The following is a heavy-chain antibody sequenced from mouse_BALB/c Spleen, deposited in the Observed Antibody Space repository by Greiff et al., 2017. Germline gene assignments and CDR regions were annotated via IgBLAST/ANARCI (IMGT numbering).Heavy chain of an antibody. CDR3: ARPRGNNWDYNAMDY. J-gene: IGHJ4*01. V-gene: IGHV4-1*02. Sequence: EVMLVESGGGLVQPGGSLKLSCAASGFDFSRYWMSWVRQAPGKGLEWIGEINPDSSTINYTPSLKDKFIISRDNAKNTLYLQLSKVRSEDTALYYCARPRGNNWDYNAMDYWGQGTSVTVSA. CDR1: GFDFSRYW. D-gene: IGHD4-1*02. CDR2: INPDSSTI.